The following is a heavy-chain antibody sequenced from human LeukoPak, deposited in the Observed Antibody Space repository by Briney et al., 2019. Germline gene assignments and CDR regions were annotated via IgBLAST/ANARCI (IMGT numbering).Heavy chain of an antibody. J-gene: IGHJ4*02. D-gene: IGHD3/OR15-3a*01. CDR3: ASPRTGYYIDY. CDR1: GYSISSGYY. Sequence: PSETLSLTCAVSGYSISSGYYWGWIRQPPGKGLEWIGSIYHSGSTYYNPSLKSRVTILVDTSKNQFSLKLSPVTAADMAVYYCASPRTGYYIDYWGQGTLVTVSS. CDR2: IYHSGST. V-gene: IGHV4-38-2*01.